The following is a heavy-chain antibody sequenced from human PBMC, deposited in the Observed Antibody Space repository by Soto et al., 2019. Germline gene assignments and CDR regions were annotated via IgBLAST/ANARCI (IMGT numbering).Heavy chain of an antibody. Sequence: QVQLQESGPGLVKPSETLSLTCTVSGGSISSYYWSWIRQPPGKGLEWIGYIYYSGSTNYNPSLKSRVTISVDTSKNQFSLQLSSVTAADTAVYYCARRWGSAADYWGQGTLVTVSS. CDR2: IYYSGST. CDR1: GGSISSYY. CDR3: ARRWGSAADY. J-gene: IGHJ4*02. D-gene: IGHD2-15*01. V-gene: IGHV4-59*08.